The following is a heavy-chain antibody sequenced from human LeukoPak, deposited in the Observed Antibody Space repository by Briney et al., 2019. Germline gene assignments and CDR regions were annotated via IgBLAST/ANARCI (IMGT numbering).Heavy chain of an antibody. CDR1: GFTFSSYG. Sequence: GGSLRLSCAASGFTFSSYGMHWVRQAPGKGLEWVAVISYDGSNKYYADSVKGRFTISRDNSKNTLYLQMNSLRAEDTAVYYCAKEGYGSGSYYNSEYFQHWGQGTLDTVSS. J-gene: IGHJ1*01. CDR2: ISYDGSNK. D-gene: IGHD3-10*01. CDR3: AKEGYGSGSYYNSEYFQH. V-gene: IGHV3-30*18.